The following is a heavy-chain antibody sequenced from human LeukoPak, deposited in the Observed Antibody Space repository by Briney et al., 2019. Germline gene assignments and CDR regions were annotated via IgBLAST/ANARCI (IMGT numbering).Heavy chain of an antibody. CDR1: GFTFSSYA. CDR3: ASRSDYGDYSDY. CDR2: ISYDGSNK. V-gene: IGHV3-30*04. J-gene: IGHJ4*02. D-gene: IGHD4-17*01. Sequence: PGGSLRLSCAASGFTFSSYAMHWVRQAPGKGLEWVAVISYDGSNKYYADSVKGRFTISRDNSKNTLYLQMNSLGVEDTAVYYCASRSDYGDYSDYWGQGTLVTVSS.